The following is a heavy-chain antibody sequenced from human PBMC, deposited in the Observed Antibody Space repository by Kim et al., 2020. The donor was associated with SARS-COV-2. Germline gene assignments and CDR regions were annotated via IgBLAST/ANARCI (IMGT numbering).Heavy chain of an antibody. D-gene: IGHD3-10*01. V-gene: IGHV4-59*13. CDR3: AGVGPGRDF. J-gene: IGHJ4*02. Sequence: SETLSLTCTVSGGSIDSFYWSWIRQPPGKGLELIGYVYYSGSTNYNPSLKSRVTISLDTSKTQFSLKWTSVTAADTAVYYFAGVGPGRDFGGRGTLVTVSS. CDR2: VYYSGST. CDR1: GGSIDSFY.